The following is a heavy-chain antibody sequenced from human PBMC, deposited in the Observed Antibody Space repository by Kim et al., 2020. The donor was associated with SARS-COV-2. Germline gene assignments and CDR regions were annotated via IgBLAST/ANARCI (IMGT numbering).Heavy chain of an antibody. CDR1: GFTFSSYA. CDR3: VKELAVVGAGAFGL. V-gene: IGHV3-23*01. D-gene: IGHD6-19*01. CDR2: ITGSGDRT. Sequence: GGSLRLSCAASGFTFSSYAMSWVRQAPGKGLEWVSAITGSGDRTFYVDSVKGRFTISRDNSKNTAYMQMNSLRAEDTAVYYCVKELAVVGAGAFGLWGQGTLVTVSS. J-gene: IGHJ4*02.